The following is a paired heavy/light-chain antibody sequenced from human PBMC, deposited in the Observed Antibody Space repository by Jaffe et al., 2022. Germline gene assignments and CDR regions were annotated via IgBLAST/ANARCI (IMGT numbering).Heavy chain of an antibody. V-gene: IGHV4-61*02. Sequence: QVQLQESGPGLVKPSQTLSLTCTVSGDSISSDSYYWSWVRQPAGKGLEWIGRVYIGGNTNYSPSLESRVTLSVDTSKNQFSLKVTSVTAADTAVYYCARETIPSGYFDYWGQGTLVTVSS. CDR1: GDSISSDSYY. D-gene: IGHD3-9*01. CDR2: VYIGGNT. J-gene: IGHJ4*02. CDR3: ARETIPSGYFDY.
Light chain of an antibody. Sequence: DIVMTQSPDSLAVSLGERATINCKSSQSVLYRSNTKNYLAWFQQKAGQPPRLLIYWASTRASGVPDRFSGSGSGTNFTLTISSLQAEDVAVYYCQQYYNTPRTFGQGTKVEIK. CDR2: WAS. CDR1: QSVLYRSNTKNY. J-gene: IGKJ1*01. V-gene: IGKV4-1*01. CDR3: QQYYNTPRT.